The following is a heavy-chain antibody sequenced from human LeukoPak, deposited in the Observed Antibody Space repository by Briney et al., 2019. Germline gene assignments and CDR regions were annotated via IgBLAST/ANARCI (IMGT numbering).Heavy chain of an antibody. CDR1: GFTFSSYS. CDR3: ARAVHYYDSSGYYLDY. Sequence: PGGSLRLSCAASGFTFSSYSMNWVRQAPGKGLEWVSSISSSSSYIYYADSVKGRFTISRDNAKNSLYPQMNSLRAEDTAVYYCARAVHYYDSSGYYLDYWGQGTLVTVSS. D-gene: IGHD3-22*01. CDR2: ISSSSSYI. J-gene: IGHJ4*02. V-gene: IGHV3-21*01.